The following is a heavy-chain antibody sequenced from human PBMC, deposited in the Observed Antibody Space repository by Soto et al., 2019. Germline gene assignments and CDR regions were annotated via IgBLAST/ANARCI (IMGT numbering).Heavy chain of an antibody. CDR1: GYSFTSYW. V-gene: IGHV5-51*01. Sequence: GESLKISCNGSGYSFTSYWIGWVRQMPGKGLEWMGIINPGDSDTRYSPSFQGQVTISADKSISTAYLQWSSLKASDPAMYYCARSSRSSSPSYYYYYGMDVWGQGTTVTVSS. CDR3: ARSSRSSSPSYYYYYGMDV. J-gene: IGHJ6*02. D-gene: IGHD6-6*01. CDR2: INPGDSDT.